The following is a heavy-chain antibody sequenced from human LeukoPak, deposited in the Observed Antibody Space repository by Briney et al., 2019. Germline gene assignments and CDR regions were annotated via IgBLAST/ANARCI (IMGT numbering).Heavy chain of an antibody. CDR1: GYTFTSYY. D-gene: IGHD4-17*01. CDR2: INPSGGST. J-gene: IGHJ4*02. CDR3: ARDLGGVGTVNTSYYFDY. V-gene: IGHV1-46*01. Sequence: GASVKVSCKASGYTFTSYYMHWVRQAPGQGLEWMGIINPSGGSTSYAQKFQGRVTMTRDTSTSTVYMELSSLRSEDTAVYYCARDLGGVGTVNTSYYFDYWGQGTLVTVSS.